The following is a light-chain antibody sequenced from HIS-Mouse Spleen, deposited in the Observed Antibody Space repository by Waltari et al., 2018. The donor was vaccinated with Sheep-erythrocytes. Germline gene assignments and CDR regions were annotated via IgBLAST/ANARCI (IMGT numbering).Light chain of an antibody. CDR1: SSDVDGYNL. CDR2: EGS. V-gene: IGLV2-23*01. J-gene: IGLJ3*02. Sequence: QAALTQPSSVALSAGTSITISCTGTSSDVDGYNLFSWYQQHPVKAPKPMIYEGSKRPSGVSNRFSVSNSGNTDSLTLSGIQAEDEADYYCCSYAGSSTPWVFGGGTKLTVL. CDR3: CSYAGSSTPWV.